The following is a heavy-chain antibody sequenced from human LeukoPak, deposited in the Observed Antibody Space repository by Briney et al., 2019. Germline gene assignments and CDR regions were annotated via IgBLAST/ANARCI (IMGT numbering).Heavy chain of an antibody. J-gene: IGHJ4*02. D-gene: IGHD6-6*01. Sequence: SETLSLTCTVSGGSISSYYWSWIRQPPGKGLEWIGYIYYSGSTNYNPSLKSRVTISVDTSKNQFSLKLSSVTAADTAVYYCARGNSIGQLVVYWGQGTLVTVSS. CDR2: IYYSGST. CDR1: GGSISSYY. V-gene: IGHV4-59*08. CDR3: ARGNSIGQLVVY.